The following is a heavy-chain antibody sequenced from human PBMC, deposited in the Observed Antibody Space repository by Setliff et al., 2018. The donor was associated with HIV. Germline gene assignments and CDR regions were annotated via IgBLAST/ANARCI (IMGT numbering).Heavy chain of an antibody. CDR3: AKWHSTAWYSGYYIDN. J-gene: IGHJ4*02. CDR2: ISGPGSSS. Sequence: GESLKISCAASGFSFSSYWMSWVRRTPGKGLEWVSSISGPGSSSYYADSVKGRFTISRDNSKDTLFLQMNVLSAGDTAIYYCAKWHSTAWYSGYYIDNWGQGTQVTVSS. CDR1: GFSFSSYW. D-gene: IGHD6-19*01. V-gene: IGHV3-23*01.